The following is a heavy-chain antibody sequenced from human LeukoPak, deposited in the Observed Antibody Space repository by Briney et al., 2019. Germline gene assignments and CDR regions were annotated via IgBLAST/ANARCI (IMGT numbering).Heavy chain of an antibody. CDR1: GYSISSGYY. V-gene: IGHV4-38-2*02. CDR2: INHSGST. Sequence: SETLSLTCTVSGYSISSGYYWGWIRQPPGKGMEWIGEINHSGSTNYNPSLKSRVTISVDTSKNQFSLKLSSVTAADTAVYYCARGRGVTVTTILPFDYWGQGTLVTVSS. D-gene: IGHD4-17*01. J-gene: IGHJ4*02. CDR3: ARGRGVTVTTILPFDY.